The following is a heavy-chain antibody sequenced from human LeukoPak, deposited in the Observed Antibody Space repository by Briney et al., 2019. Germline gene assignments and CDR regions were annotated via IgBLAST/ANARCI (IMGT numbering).Heavy chain of an antibody. J-gene: IGHJ5*01. D-gene: IGHD2-21*02. CDR3: VRACSPHDDTDCMES. CDR2: IRGSGGGT. V-gene: IGHV3-23*01. Sequence: PGGSLRLSCAASGFTFSSYSMNWVRQAPGKGLEWVSVIRGSGGGTYYADSVKGRFTISRDNSKNTVYLQMNSLRAEDTAVYYCVRACSPHDDTDCMESWGQGTLVTVSS. CDR1: GFTFSSYS.